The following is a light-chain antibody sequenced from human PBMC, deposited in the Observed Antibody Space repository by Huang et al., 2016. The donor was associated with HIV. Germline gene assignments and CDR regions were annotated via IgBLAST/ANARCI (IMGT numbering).Light chain of an antibody. CDR2: WAS. V-gene: IGKV4-1*01. Sequence: DIVMTQSPDSLAVSLGERDTINCKSSQSILYSSTDKSYLAWYHQKPGLPPKLRIYWASTRESGVPDRFSGSGSGTDFTLTISSLQAEDVAVYYCQKYYSSPFTFGPGTKVDIK. CDR1: QSILYSSTDKSY. CDR3: QKYYSSPFT. J-gene: IGKJ3*01.